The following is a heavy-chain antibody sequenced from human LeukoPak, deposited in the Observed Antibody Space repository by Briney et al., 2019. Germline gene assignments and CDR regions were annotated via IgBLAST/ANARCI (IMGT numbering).Heavy chain of an antibody. J-gene: IGHJ4*02. CDR3: SRDLRSGSYFGFDF. D-gene: IGHD1-26*01. CDR2: ISTYNGNT. V-gene: IGHV1-18*04. Sequence: GASVKVSCKASGYTFTGYYMHWVRQAPGQGLEWMGWISTYNGNTNYAQSLQGRVTMSTDTSTSTANMELRSLRSDDTAVYYCSRDLRSGSYFGFDFWGQGTLVTVSS. CDR1: GYTFTGYY.